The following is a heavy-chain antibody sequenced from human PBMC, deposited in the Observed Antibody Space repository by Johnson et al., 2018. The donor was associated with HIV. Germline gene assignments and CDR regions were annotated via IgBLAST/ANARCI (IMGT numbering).Heavy chain of an antibody. Sequence: QVQLVESGGGLVKPGGSLRLSCAASGFTFSDYYMSWIRQAPGKGLEWVAVISYDGNNKYYADSVKGRFTISRDNSKNTLYLQMNSLRAEDTAVYYCAKDRGLSAFDIWGQGTMVTVSS. CDR1: GFTFSDYY. CDR3: AKDRGLSAFDI. CDR2: ISYDGNNK. D-gene: IGHD3-10*01. V-gene: IGHV3-30*18. J-gene: IGHJ3*02.